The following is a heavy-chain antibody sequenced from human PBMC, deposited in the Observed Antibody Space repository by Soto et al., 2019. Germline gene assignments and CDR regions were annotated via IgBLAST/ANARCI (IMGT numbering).Heavy chain of an antibody. Sequence: GGSLRLSCAASGFTFSSYGMHWVRQAPGKGLEWVAVIWYDGSNKYYADSVKGRFTISRDNSKNTLYLQMNSLRAEDTAVYYCARDLGVYSGTDPCDYWGQGTLVTVSS. J-gene: IGHJ4*02. CDR2: IWYDGSNK. CDR1: GFTFSSYG. D-gene: IGHD5-12*01. V-gene: IGHV3-33*01. CDR3: ARDLGVYSGTDPCDY.